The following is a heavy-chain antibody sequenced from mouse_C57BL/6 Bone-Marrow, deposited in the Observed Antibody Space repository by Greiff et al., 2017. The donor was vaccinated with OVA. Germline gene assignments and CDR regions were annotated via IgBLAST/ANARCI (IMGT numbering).Heavy chain of an antibody. CDR2: IDPSDSYT. CDR3: ARSGSSSFAY. CDR1: GYTFTSYW. V-gene: IGHV1-69*01. J-gene: IGHJ3*01. Sequence: QVQLQQPGAELVKPGASVKLSCKASGYTFTSYWMHWVKQRPGQGLEWIGEIDPSDSYTNYNQKFKGKSTLTVDKSSSTAYMQLSSLTSEDSAVYYCARSGSSSFAYWGQGTLVTVSA. D-gene: IGHD1-1*01.